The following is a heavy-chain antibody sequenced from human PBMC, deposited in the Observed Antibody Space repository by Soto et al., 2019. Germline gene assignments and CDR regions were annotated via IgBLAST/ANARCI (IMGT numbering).Heavy chain of an antibody. CDR1: GFTFSNAW. V-gene: IGHV3-15*07. Sequence: GGSLRLSCAASGFTFSNAWMNWVRQAPGKGLEWVGRIKSKTDGGATDYAGPVKGRFTISSDDSKNTLYLQMNSLKTEDTAVYYCTTTIISGYYYGDAFDIWGQGTMVTVSS. J-gene: IGHJ3*02. CDR2: IKSKTDGGAT. CDR3: TTTIISGYYYGDAFDI. D-gene: IGHD3-22*01.